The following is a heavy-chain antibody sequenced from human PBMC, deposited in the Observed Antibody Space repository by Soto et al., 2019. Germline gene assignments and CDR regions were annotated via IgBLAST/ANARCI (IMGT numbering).Heavy chain of an antibody. CDR1: GGTFSSYT. CDR3: ASVRFYDILTDGPTDAFDI. Sequence: QVQLVQSGAEVKKPGSSVKVSCKASGGTFSSYTISWVRQAPGQGLEWMGRIIPILGIANYAQKFQGRVTITADKSTSTAYMELSSLRSEDTAVYYCASVRFYDILTDGPTDAFDIWGQGTMVTVSS. J-gene: IGHJ3*02. D-gene: IGHD3-9*01. V-gene: IGHV1-69*02. CDR2: IIPILGIA.